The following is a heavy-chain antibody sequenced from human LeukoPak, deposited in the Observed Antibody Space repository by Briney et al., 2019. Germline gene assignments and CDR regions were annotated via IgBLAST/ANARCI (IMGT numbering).Heavy chain of an antibody. D-gene: IGHD6-19*01. V-gene: IGHV3-23*01. Sequence: PGGSLRLSCAASGFTFNTYWMSWVRQAPGKGLEWVSGISGSGDSTYYADSVKGRFTISRDNSKNTLYLQMNSLRAEDTAVYYCARRSGIAVAGAFDYWGQGTLVTVSS. CDR1: GFTFNTYW. J-gene: IGHJ4*02. CDR3: ARRSGIAVAGAFDY. CDR2: ISGSGDST.